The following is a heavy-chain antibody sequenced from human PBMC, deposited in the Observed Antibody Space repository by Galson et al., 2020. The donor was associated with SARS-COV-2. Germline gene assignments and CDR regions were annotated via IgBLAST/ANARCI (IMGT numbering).Heavy chain of an antibody. J-gene: IGHJ4*02. CDR1: GFTFSSYA. Sequence: TGGSLRLSCAASGFTFSSYAMHWVRQAPGKGLEWVAVISYDGSNKYYADSVKGRFIISRDNSKNTLYLQMNSLRAEDTAVYYCARSQIVLMVFDYWGQGTLVTVSS. CDR2: ISYDGSNK. CDR3: ARSQIVLMVFDY. D-gene: IGHD2-8*01. V-gene: IGHV3-30-3*01.